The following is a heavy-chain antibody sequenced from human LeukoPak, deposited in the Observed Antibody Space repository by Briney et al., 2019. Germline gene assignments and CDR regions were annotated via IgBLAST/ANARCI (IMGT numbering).Heavy chain of an antibody. CDR3: TRGHTCAV. Sequence: GGSLRLSCTASGFNFGDSAIAWVRQAPGKGLEWVGSIRSKNYGGTPEYATSVRGRFTFSRDDSQNIAYLQMNNLTTEDTAMYYCTRGHTCAVWGQGTLVTVSP. J-gene: IGHJ4*02. CDR1: GFNFGDSA. D-gene: IGHD2-21*01. V-gene: IGHV3-49*04. CDR2: IRSKNYGGTP.